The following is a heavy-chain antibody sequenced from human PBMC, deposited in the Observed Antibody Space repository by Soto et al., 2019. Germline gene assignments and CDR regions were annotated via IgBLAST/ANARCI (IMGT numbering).Heavy chain of an antibody. J-gene: IGHJ4*02. CDR2: ISYDGSNK. Sequence: VGSLRLSCAASGFTFSSYAMHWFRQAPGKGLEWVAVISYDGSNKYYADSVKGRFTISRDNSKNTLYLQMNSLRAEDTAVYYCARVRSNYTGVLDYWGQGTLVTVSS. CDR1: GFTFSSYA. CDR3: ARVRSNYTGVLDY. D-gene: IGHD4-4*01. V-gene: IGHV3-30-3*01.